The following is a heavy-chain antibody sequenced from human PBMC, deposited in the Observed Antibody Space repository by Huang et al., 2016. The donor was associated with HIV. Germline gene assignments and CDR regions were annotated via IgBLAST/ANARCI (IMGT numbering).Heavy chain of an antibody. CDR3: AKDGADEEWDIDY. CDR2: ISYDGSNK. CDR1: GFSFSTYG. J-gene: IGHJ4*02. D-gene: IGHD1-26*01. Sequence: VQLVESGGGVVQPGRSLRLACAASGFSFSTYGLHWVRQAPGKGMEWWACISYDGSNKYYAHSVKGRFTISRDTSENKVYLQMNSLRHEDTAVYYCAKDGADEEWDIDYWGQGTLVTVSS. V-gene: IGHV3-30*18.